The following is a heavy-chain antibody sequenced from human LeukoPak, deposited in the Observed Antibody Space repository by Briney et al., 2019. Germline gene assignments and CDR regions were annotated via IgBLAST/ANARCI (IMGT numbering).Heavy chain of an antibody. CDR3: ARIGYSSSWSAPPFSWWFDP. CDR1: GGTFSSYA. J-gene: IGHJ5*02. V-gene: IGHV1-69*04. D-gene: IGHD6-13*01. Sequence: GSSVKVSCKASGGTFSSYAISWVRQAPGQGLEWMGRIIPILGIANYAQKFQGRVTITADKSTSTAYMELSRLRSDDTAVYYCARIGYSSSWSAPPFSWWFDPWGQGTLVTVSS. CDR2: IIPILGIA.